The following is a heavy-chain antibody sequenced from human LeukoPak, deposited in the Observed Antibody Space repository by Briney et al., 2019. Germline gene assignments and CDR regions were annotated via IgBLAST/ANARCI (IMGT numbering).Heavy chain of an antibody. Sequence: SETLSLTYAVYGGSFSGYYWSWIRQPPGKGLEWIGEINHSGSTNYNPSLKSRVTISVDTSKNQFSLKLSSVTAADTAVYYCARGMCSGGNCPPGYYFDYWGQGTLVTVSS. CDR1: GGSFSGYY. D-gene: IGHD2-15*01. CDR3: ARGMCSGGNCPPGYYFDY. CDR2: INHSGST. J-gene: IGHJ4*02. V-gene: IGHV4-34*01.